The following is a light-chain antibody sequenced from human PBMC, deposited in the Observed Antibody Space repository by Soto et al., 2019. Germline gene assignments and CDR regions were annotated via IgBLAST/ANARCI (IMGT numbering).Light chain of an antibody. J-gene: IGKJ1*01. Sequence: EIVLTPSPATLSLSPGERATLSCRASQSVSSSYLAWYQQKPGQAPRLLIYGASSRATGIPDRFSGSGSGTDFTLTISRLEPEDFAVYYCQQYGSSPTTFGHGTKVDI. CDR1: QSVSSSY. V-gene: IGKV3-20*01. CDR3: QQYGSSPTT. CDR2: GAS.